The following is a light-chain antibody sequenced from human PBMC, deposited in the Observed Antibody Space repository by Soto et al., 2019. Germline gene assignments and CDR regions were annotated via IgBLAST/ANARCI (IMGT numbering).Light chain of an antibody. CDR2: GAS. CDR3: QQYNNWPPYA. V-gene: IGKV3-15*01. CDR1: RSVSSN. J-gene: IGKJ2*01. Sequence: EIVMTQSPATLSVSPGERATLSCMASRSVSSNLAWYQQKPGQAPRPLLYGASTRATGIPARFSRRGSGTECTITIRRLPSEDVAVYYCQQYNNWPPYAFVQGTKMEIK.